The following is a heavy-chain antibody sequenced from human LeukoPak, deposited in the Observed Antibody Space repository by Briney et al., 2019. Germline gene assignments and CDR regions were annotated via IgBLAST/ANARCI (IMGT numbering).Heavy chain of an antibody. V-gene: IGHV5-51*01. CDR1: GCSFTSYW. CDR3: ARRDYYGSGSYWGAFDY. CDR2: VYPSDSDSDT. Sequence: GESLKISCKGSGCSFTSYWIGWVRQMPGKGLERIGVVYPSDSDSDTKYSPSFQGQVTISADKSISTAYLQWSSLKASDTAIYYCARRDYYGSGSYWGAFDYWGQGTLVTVSS. J-gene: IGHJ4*02. D-gene: IGHD3-10*01.